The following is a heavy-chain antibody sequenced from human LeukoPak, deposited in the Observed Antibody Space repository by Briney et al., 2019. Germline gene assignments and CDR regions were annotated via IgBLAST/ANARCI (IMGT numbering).Heavy chain of an antibody. Sequence: GGSLRLSCATSGFTFSSYGMSWVRQAPGKGLEWVSAISGSGGSTYYADSVKGRFTISRDNSKNTLCLQMNSLRAEDTAVYYCAKASSRYSGSYDAFDIWGQGTMVTVSS. J-gene: IGHJ3*02. D-gene: IGHD1-26*01. CDR1: GFTFSSYG. CDR3: AKASSRYSGSYDAFDI. V-gene: IGHV3-23*01. CDR2: ISGSGGST.